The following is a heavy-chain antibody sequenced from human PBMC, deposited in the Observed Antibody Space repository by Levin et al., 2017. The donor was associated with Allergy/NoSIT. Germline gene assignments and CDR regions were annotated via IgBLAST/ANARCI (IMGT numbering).Heavy chain of an antibody. CDR1: GFTFSSYW. Sequence: SCAASGFTFSSYWMHWVRQAPGKGLVWVSRINSDGNITIYADSVKGRFTISRDNAKNTLYLQMNSLRAEDTAVYYCARGRGGGSSDYWGQGTLVTVSS. CDR3: ARGRGGGSSDY. V-gene: IGHV3-74*01. CDR2: INSDGNIT. D-gene: IGHD1-26*01. J-gene: IGHJ4*02.